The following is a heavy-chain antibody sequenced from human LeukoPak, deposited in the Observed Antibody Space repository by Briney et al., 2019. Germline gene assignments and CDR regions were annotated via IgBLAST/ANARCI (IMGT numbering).Heavy chain of an antibody. D-gene: IGHD4-17*01. CDR3: AREIYGDYADFDY. J-gene: IGHJ4*02. CDR2: ISWNSGSI. V-gene: IGHV3-9*01. Sequence: SGRSLRLSCAASGFTFNDYAMHWVRQAPGKGLEWVSGISWNSGSIGYADSVKGRFTISRDNAKNSLYLQMNSLRAEDTAVYYCAREIYGDYADFDYWGQGTLVTVSS. CDR1: GFTFNDYA.